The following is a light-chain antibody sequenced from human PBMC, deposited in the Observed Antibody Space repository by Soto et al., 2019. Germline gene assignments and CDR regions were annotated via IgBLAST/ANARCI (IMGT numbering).Light chain of an antibody. CDR3: QQFHSYPQIT. CDR1: QGISYY. Sequence: DIRMTQSPSALSASVEDRVTFTCRASQGISYYLAWYRQKPGKAPELLIYGASTLQRGFPSRFSGSGSGTDFTLTISSLQPEDFATYYCQQFHSYPQITFGQGTRLEN. CDR2: GAS. V-gene: IGKV1-9*01. J-gene: IGKJ5*01.